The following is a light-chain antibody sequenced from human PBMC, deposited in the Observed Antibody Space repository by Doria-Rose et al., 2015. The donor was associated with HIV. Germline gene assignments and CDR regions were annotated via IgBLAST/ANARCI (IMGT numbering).Light chain of an antibody. J-gene: IGKJ1*01. CDR1: QSFSSTC. CDR3: LQYGTSWT. CDR2: DGS. Sequence: EIVLTQSPGTLSLSPGERATLSCRASQSFSSTCLAWYQQKPGQAPSLLIYDGSTRATGIPDRFSASGSGTDFTLTINRLEPEDFAPYYCLQYGTSWTFGQGTKVEI. V-gene: IGKV3-20*01.